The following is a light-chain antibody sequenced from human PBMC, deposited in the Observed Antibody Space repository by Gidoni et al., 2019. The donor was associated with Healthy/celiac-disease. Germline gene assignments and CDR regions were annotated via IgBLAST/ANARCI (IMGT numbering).Light chain of an antibody. CDR3: QQGS. CDR2: DAS. CDR1: QSVSSY. V-gene: IGKV3-11*01. J-gene: IGKJ5*01. Sequence: EIVLTQSPATLSLSPGERATLSCRASQSVSSYLAWYQQKPGQAPRLLIYDASNRATGIPARFSGSGSGTDFTLTISSLEPEDFAVYYCQQGSFGQXTRLEIK.